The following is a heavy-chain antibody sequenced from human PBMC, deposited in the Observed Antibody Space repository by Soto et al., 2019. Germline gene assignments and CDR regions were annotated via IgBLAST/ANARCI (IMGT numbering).Heavy chain of an antibody. CDR3: ARGKQYYDSNTYYFFDP. J-gene: IGHJ5*02. D-gene: IGHD3-22*01. CDR1: GGSISSGTYY. CDR2: IWYGGST. Sequence: SETLSLTCTVSGGSISSGTYYWSWIRQCPGKGLELIGYIWYGGSTYYNPSLKSRITMSVDTSENQFSLKLTSVTAADTAVYYCARGKQYYDSNTYYFFDPWGQGTLVTVSS. V-gene: IGHV4-31*03.